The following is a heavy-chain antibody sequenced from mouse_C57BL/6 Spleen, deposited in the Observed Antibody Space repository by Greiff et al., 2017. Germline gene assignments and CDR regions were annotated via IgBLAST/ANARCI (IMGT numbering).Heavy chain of an antibody. V-gene: IGHV1-26*01. CDR2: INPNNGGP. Sequence: EVQLQQSGPELVKPGASVKISCQASGYTFPDYYMNWVKQSHGKSLEWIGAINPNNGGPSYNQQFQGKATLPVDQSSSTAYMEIRSLTSVDSADYYCARGLLGNYYGSSWYLDVWGTGTTVTVSS. D-gene: IGHD1-1*01. J-gene: IGHJ1*03. CDR3: ARGLLGNYYGSSWYLDV. CDR1: GYTFPDYY.